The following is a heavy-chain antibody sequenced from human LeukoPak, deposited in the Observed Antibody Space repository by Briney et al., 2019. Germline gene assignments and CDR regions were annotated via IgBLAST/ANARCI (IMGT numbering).Heavy chain of an antibody. Sequence: ASVKVSCKASGYTFTSYGISWVRQAPGQGREWMGWISAYNGNTNYAQKLQGRVTMTTDTSTSTAYMELRSLRSEDTAVYYCARAVLLWFGDSPGAFDIWGQGTMVTVSS. CDR3: ARAVLLWFGDSPGAFDI. J-gene: IGHJ3*02. D-gene: IGHD3-10*01. CDR1: GYTFTSYG. V-gene: IGHV1-18*01. CDR2: ISAYNGNT.